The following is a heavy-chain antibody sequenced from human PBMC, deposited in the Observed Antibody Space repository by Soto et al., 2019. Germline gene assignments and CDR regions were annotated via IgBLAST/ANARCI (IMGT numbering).Heavy chain of an antibody. D-gene: IGHD3-22*01. V-gene: IGHV4-34*01. CDR3: AIDYYGY. CDR2: INHSGST. Sequence: SENLSLTSAVYGGSFSGYYWSLIRQPPGKGLEWIGEINHSGSTNYNPSLKSRVTISVDTSKNQFSLKLSSVTAADTAVYYCAIDYYGYWGQGTLVTVSS. CDR1: GGSFSGYY. J-gene: IGHJ4*02.